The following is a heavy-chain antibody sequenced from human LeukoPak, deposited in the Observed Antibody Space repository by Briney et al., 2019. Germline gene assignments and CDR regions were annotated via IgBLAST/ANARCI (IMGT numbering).Heavy chain of an antibody. CDR2: IGTAGDT. CDR3: ARDLGNNWFDP. J-gene: IGHJ5*02. V-gene: IGHV3-13*01. CDR1: GFTFSSYD. Sequence: RGSLRLSCAASGFTFSSYDMHWVRQATGKGLEWVSAIGTAGDTYYPGSVKGRFTISRENAKNSLYLQMNSLRAGDTAVYYCARDLGNNWFDPWGQGTLVTVCS.